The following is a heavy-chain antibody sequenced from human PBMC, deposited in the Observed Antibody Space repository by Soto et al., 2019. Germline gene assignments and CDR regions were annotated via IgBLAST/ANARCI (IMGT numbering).Heavy chain of an antibody. J-gene: IGHJ4*02. CDR1: GFTFSDAW. Sequence: EEKLVESGGGLVKPGESLRLSCAASGFTFSDAWMSWVRQSPEKGLEWVGRIKSKADGGTTDYAAPVKGRFTISRDDSKNMLYLQMHSLKTEDTGMYYCATGSQLGLWGQGTLVTVSS. CDR3: ATGSQLGL. CDR2: IKSKADGGTT. V-gene: IGHV3-15*01. D-gene: IGHD2-2*01.